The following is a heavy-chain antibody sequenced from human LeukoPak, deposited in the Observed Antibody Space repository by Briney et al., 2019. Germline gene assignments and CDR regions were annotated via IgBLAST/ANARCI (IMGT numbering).Heavy chain of an antibody. Sequence: SETLSLTCTVSGGSISGSGYYWGWVRQPPGKGLEWIGSIYESGSIYYNPSLNSRVTISVDTSKNQFSLKLSSVTAADTAVYYCARVRTSGYYHEVYYYYYYMDVWGKGTTVTISS. V-gene: IGHV4-39*07. CDR3: ARVRTSGYYHEVYYYYYYMDV. CDR1: GGSISGSGYY. J-gene: IGHJ6*03. D-gene: IGHD5-12*01. CDR2: IYESGSI.